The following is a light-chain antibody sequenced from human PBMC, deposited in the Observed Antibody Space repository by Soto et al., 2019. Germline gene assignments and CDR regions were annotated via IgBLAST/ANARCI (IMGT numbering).Light chain of an antibody. CDR2: DVS. CDR3: SSYTSSSTWV. Sequence: QSALTQPASVSGSPGQSITISCTGTSSDVGGYNYVSWYQQHPGKAPKLMIYDVSNRPSGVSKRFSGSKSGNTASLTISGLQAEDEADYYCSSYTSSSTWVFGGGTQLTVL. V-gene: IGLV2-14*01. CDR1: SSDVGGYNY. J-gene: IGLJ3*02.